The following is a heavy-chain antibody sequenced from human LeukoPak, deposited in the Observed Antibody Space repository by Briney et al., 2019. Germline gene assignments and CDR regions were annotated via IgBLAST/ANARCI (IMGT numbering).Heavy chain of an antibody. CDR3: ARDQLYSSCWYGGYYYYYGMDV. D-gene: IGHD6-13*01. CDR2: IYYSGST. CDR1: GGSISSYY. V-gene: IGHV4-59*01. J-gene: IGHJ6*02. Sequence: SETLSLTCTVSGGSISSYYWSWIRQPPGKGLEWIGYIYYSGSTNYNPSLKSRVTISVDTSKNQFSLKLSSVTAADTAVYYCARDQLYSSCWYGGYYYYYGMDVWGQGTTVTVSS.